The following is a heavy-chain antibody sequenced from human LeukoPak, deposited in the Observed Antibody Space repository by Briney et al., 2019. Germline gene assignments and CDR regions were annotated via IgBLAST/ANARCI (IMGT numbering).Heavy chain of an antibody. D-gene: IGHD1-1*01. Sequence: PGRSLRLSCAASGFTFSSYAMHWVRQAPGKGLEWVAVISYDGSNKYYADSVKGRFTISRDNSKNTLYLQMNSLRAEDTAVYFCAKSRSGSANWALQIFDNWGQGTLVTVSS. V-gene: IGHV3-30-3*02. CDR3: AKSRSGSANWALQIFDN. CDR2: ISYDGSNK. CDR1: GFTFSSYA. J-gene: IGHJ4*02.